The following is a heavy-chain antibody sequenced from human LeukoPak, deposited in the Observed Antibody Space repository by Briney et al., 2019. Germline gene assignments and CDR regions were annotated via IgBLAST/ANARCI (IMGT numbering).Heavy chain of an antibody. CDR1: GFAFSSYA. CDR2: INHSGST. J-gene: IGHJ6*02. D-gene: IGHD2-2*01. Sequence: GSLRLSCAASGFAFSSYAMHWVRQPPGKGLEWIGEINHSGSTNYNPSLKSRVTISVDTSKNQFSLKLSSVTAAATAVYYCARGRRYCSSTSCYGGYYYYYYGMDVWGQGTTVTVSS. CDR3: ARGRRYCSSTSCYGGYYYYYYGMDV. V-gene: IGHV4-34*01.